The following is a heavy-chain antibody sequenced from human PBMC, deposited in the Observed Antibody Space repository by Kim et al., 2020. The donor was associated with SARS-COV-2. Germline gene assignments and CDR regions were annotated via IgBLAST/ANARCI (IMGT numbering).Heavy chain of an antibody. CDR2: ISSSSSYI. CDR3: ARDPHRQGDPTMDV. CDR1: GFTFSSYS. Sequence: GGSLRLSCAASGFTFSSYSMNWVRQAPGKGLEWVSSISSSSSYIYYADSVKGRFTISRDNAKNSLYLQMNSLRAEDTAVYYCARDPHRQGDPTMDVWGQGTTVTVSS. V-gene: IGHV3-21*01. D-gene: IGHD3-10*01. J-gene: IGHJ6*02.